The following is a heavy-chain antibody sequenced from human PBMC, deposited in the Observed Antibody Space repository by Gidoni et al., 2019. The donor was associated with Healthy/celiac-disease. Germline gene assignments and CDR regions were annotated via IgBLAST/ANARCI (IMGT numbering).Heavy chain of an antibody. J-gene: IGHJ4*02. V-gene: IGHV1-8*01. Sequence: QVQLVQSGAEVKKPGASVKVSCKASGSTFTSFDFNWVRQATGQGLEWMGWMNPNSGNTGYAQKFQGRVTMTRNTSISTAYLELSSLRSEDTAVYYCARLRNYFGSSGYYYWGQGTLVTVSS. CDR3: ARLRNYFGSSGYYY. CDR1: GSTFTSFD. D-gene: IGHD3-22*01. CDR2: MNPNSGNT.